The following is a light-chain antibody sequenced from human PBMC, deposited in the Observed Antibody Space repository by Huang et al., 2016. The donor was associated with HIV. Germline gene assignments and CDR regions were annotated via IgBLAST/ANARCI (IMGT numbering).Light chain of an antibody. Sequence: ELLLPPSPAILSLSPGASATLSCRASQTVSSYLAWYQQKTGQAPRLLIYDASNRATGIPARFSGSGSGTDFTLTISSLEPEDFAVYYCQLRSTWPGDTFGGGTKVEIK. CDR3: QLRSTWPGDT. CDR1: QTVSSY. V-gene: IGKV3-11*01. CDR2: DAS. J-gene: IGKJ4*01.